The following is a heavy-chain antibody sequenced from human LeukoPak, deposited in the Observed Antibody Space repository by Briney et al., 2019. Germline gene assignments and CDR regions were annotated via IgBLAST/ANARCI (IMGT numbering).Heavy chain of an antibody. CDR1: GFTFRSYA. V-gene: IGHV3-23*01. CDR2: ISGSGSAT. Sequence: PGGSLRLSCAASGFTFRSYAMNWVRQAPGKGPEWVSAISGSGSATYYADSVKGRFTISRDNSKNTLYLQMNSLRAEDTAVYYCAKDQYGEAFDIWGPGTMVTVSS. CDR3: AKDQYGEAFDI. J-gene: IGHJ3*02. D-gene: IGHD4-17*01.